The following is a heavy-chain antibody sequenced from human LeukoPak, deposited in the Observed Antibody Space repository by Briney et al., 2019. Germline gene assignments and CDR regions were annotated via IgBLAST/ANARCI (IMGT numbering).Heavy chain of an antibody. D-gene: IGHD6-13*01. Sequence: GGSLRLSCAASGFTVSSNYMSWVRLAPGKGLGWESVIYSDGSTYYADSVKGRFTISRDNSKNTLYLQMNSLRTEDTAVYYCARVVEQQLDYWGQGTLVTVSS. CDR1: GFTVSSNY. J-gene: IGHJ4*02. V-gene: IGHV3-66*01. CDR3: ARVVEQQLDY. CDR2: IYSDGST.